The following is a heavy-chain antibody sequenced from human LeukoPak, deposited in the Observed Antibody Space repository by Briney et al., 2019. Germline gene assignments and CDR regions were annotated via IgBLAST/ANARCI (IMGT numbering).Heavy chain of an antibody. D-gene: IGHD3-10*01. J-gene: IGHJ4*02. V-gene: IGHV3-7*03. CDR1: GLTFSRRW. Sequence: GGSLRLSSSASGLTFSRRWMSWVRQTPGKGLEWVANIKEDGSQKYYADSVMGRFTISRDNAENSLYLQLNSLRAEDTAMYYCAGDRGYLQFDYWGQGTLVTVSS. CDR2: IKEDGSQK. CDR3: AGDRGYLQFDY.